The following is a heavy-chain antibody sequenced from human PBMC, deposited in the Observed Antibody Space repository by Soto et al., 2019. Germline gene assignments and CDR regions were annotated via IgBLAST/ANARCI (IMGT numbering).Heavy chain of an antibody. CDR1: GFTFSSYA. V-gene: IGHV3-23*01. J-gene: IGHJ4*02. CDR3: AKELAAASITMVRGVIDY. CDR2: ISGSGGST. Sequence: GSLRLSCAASGFTFSSYAMSWVRQAPGKGLEWVSAISGSGGSTYYADSVKGRFTISRDNSKNTLYLQMNSLRAEDTAVYYCAKELAAASITMVRGVIDYWGQGTLVTVSS. D-gene: IGHD3-10*01.